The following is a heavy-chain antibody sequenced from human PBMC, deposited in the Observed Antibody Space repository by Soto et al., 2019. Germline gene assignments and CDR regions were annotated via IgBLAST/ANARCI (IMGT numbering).Heavy chain of an antibody. CDR2: INPNSGDK. J-gene: IGHJ4*02. CDR3: ATVGITATTGFDX. D-gene: IGHD1-7*01. V-gene: IGHV1-2*02. CDR1: GYTFIGYY. Sequence: ASVKVSCIASGYTFIGYYSHWVRQAPGEGLEWMGFINPNSGDKKYAQKFKASVTMNRETSISTDYMELRRMRSEDTAVYYCATVGITATTGFDXWGQGTLVTVSX.